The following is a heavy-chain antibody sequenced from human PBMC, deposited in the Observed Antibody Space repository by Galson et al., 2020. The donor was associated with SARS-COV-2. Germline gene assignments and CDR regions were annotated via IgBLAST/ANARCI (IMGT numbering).Heavy chain of an antibody. Sequence: GGSLRLSCADSELTFSQYCMHWVRQAPGKGLEWVAFISEDGSRKYYADSVKGRFSISRDNSKNTMYLQMNSLRADDTAVYYCGKDLGRQPRRSYCYHYGMDVWGQGTTVTVSS. CDR3: GKDLGRQPRRSYCYHYGMDV. V-gene: IGHV3-30*18. CDR1: ELTFSQYC. D-gene: IGHD6-13*01. CDR2: ISEDGSRK. J-gene: IGHJ6*02.